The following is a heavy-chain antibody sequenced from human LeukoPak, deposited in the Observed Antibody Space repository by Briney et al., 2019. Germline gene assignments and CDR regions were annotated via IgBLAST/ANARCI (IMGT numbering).Heavy chain of an antibody. V-gene: IGHV4-59*01. CDR2: IYYSGST. CDR3: ARYSSSGYFVFDI. D-gene: IGHD3-22*01. Sequence: SETLSLTCTVSGGSISSYYWSWIRQPPGKGLEWIGYIYYSGSTNYNPSLKSRVTISVDTSKNQFSLKLSSVTAADTAVYYCARYSSSGYFVFDIWGQGTMVTVSS. J-gene: IGHJ3*02. CDR1: GGSISSYY.